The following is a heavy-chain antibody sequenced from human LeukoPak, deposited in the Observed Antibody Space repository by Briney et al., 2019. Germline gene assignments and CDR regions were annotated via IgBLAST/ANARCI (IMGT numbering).Heavy chain of an antibody. CDR3: ARDSDYQLLWSYYFDY. V-gene: IGHV3-23*01. J-gene: IGHJ4*02. Sequence: GGSLRLSCAASGFTFSSYAMSWVRQAPGKGLEWVSAISGSGGSTNYADSVKGRFTISRDNSKSTLYLQMNSLRAEDTAVYYCARDSDYQLLWSYYFDYWGQGTLVTASS. CDR2: ISGSGGST. D-gene: IGHD2-2*01. CDR1: GFTFSSYA.